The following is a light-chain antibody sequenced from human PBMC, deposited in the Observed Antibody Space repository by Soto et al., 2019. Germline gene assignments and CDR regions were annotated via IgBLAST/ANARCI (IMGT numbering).Light chain of an antibody. J-gene: IGKJ1*01. V-gene: IGKV3-20*01. CDR1: QSVDTTF. CDR2: GAS. Sequence: EIVLTQSPGSLSLSPGQRATLSCRASQSVDTTFFAWYQKKPGQAPRLLIYGASKRATGIPDRLSGSGSGPDVTLIISRLEPEDFAVYYCQQYMSTVTFGQLTKVEIK. CDR3: QQYMSTVT.